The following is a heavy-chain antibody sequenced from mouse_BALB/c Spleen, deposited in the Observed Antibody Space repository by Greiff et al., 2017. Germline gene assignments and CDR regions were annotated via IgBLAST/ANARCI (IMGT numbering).Heavy chain of an antibody. CDR1: GFSLTSYG. V-gene: IGHV2-9*02. Sequence: VQLQQSGPCLVAPSQSLSITCTVSGFSLTSYGVHWVRQPPGKGLEWLGVIWAGGSTNYNSALMSRLSISKDNSKSQVFLKMNSLQTDDTAMYYCARDYRSQYYYAMDYWGQGTSVTVSS. J-gene: IGHJ4*01. D-gene: IGHD2-14*01. CDR3: ARDYRSQYYYAMDY. CDR2: IWAGGST.